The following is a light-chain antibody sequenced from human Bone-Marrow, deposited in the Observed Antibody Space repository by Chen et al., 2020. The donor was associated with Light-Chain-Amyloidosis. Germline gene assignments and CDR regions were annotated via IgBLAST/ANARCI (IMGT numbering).Light chain of an antibody. Sequence: SPLTQPASVSGPPGPSITLPSPGTSSDVGGDNHVSWYQQHPDKAPKLMIYEVTNRPSWVPDRFSGSKSDNTASLTISGLQTEDEADYFCSSYTITNTLVFGSGTRVTVL. J-gene: IGLJ1*01. CDR1: SSDVGGDNH. CDR2: EVT. CDR3: SSYTITNTLV. V-gene: IGLV2-14*01.